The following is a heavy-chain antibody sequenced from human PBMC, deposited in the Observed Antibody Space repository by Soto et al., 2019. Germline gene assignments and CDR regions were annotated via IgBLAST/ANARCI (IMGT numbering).Heavy chain of an antibody. D-gene: IGHD1-26*01. V-gene: IGHV3-48*02. CDR2: ISSSSSTI. CDR1: GFTFSSYS. Sequence: EVQLVESGGGLVQPGGSLRLSCAASGFTFSSYSMNWVRQAPGKGLEWVSYISSSSSTIYYVDSVKGRFTISRDNAKNSLYRQMNSQREEDTAVYYCARDRAGAQYGLDVWGQGTTVTVSS. J-gene: IGHJ6*02. CDR3: ARDRAGAQYGLDV.